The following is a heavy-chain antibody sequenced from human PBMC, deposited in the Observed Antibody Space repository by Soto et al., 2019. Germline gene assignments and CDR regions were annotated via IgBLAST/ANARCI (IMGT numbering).Heavy chain of an antibody. CDR3: AKRTFIAVAGTLDY. D-gene: IGHD6-19*01. V-gene: IGHV3-23*01. Sequence: GGSLRLSCVASGFTFSSYAMSWVRQAPGKGLEWVSAVSGSGDNTYYADSVKGRLTISRDNSKNTLYLQMSSLRAEDTALYYCAKRTFIAVAGTLDYWGQGTLVTVS. J-gene: IGHJ4*02. CDR1: GFTFSSYA. CDR2: VSGSGDNT.